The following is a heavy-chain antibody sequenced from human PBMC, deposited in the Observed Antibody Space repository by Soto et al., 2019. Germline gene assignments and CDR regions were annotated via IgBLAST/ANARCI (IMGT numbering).Heavy chain of an antibody. Sequence: SETLSLTCTVSGGAISSGGYYWRWIRQHPGKGLEWIGYIYYSGSTYYNPSLKSRVTISVDTSKNQFSLKLSSVTAADTAVYYCARVNMMSWFAPWGQGTLVTVSS. J-gene: IGHJ5*02. D-gene: IGHD3-16*01. V-gene: IGHV4-31*03. CDR1: GGAISSGGYY. CDR3: ARVNMMSWFAP. CDR2: IYYSGST.